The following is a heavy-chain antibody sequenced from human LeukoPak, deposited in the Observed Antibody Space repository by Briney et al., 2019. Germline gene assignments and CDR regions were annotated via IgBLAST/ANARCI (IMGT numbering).Heavy chain of an antibody. Sequence: PSETLSLTCTVSGGSISGSTYYWGWIRQPPGKGLEWIGSMYDTGSTYYNPSLKSRVTISVDTSKNQFSLKLTSVTAADTAMYYCARAWGVYSGYDWRPSYYFDYWGRGTLVTVSS. CDR3: ARAWGVYSGYDWRPSYYFDY. V-gene: IGHV4-39*07. J-gene: IGHJ4*02. CDR2: MYDTGST. D-gene: IGHD5-12*01. CDR1: GGSISGSTYY.